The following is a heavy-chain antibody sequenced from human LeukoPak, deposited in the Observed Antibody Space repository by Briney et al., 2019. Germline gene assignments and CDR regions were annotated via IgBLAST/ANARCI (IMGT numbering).Heavy chain of an antibody. D-gene: IGHD6-13*01. J-gene: IGHJ3*02. V-gene: IGHV4-59*01. Sequence: SETLSLTCTVSGGSISRYYWSWIRQPPGKGLEWIGYIYYSGSTNYNPSLKSRVTISVDTSKNQFSLKLSSVTAADTAVYYCAREKGAAPGAFDIWGQGTMVTVSS. CDR1: GGSISRYY. CDR3: AREKGAAPGAFDI. CDR2: IYYSGST.